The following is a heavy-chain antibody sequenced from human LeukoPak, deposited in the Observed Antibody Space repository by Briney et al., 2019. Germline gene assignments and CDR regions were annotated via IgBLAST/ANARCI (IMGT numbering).Heavy chain of an antibody. J-gene: IGHJ6*02. CDR3: ARGGGLDV. Sequence: GGSLRLSCAASGFSFRNYSMNWARQAPGKGLEWVASINHNGNVNYYVDSVKGRFTISRDNAKNSLYLQMSNLRAEDTAVYFCARGGGLDVWGQGATVTVSS. V-gene: IGHV3-7*03. CDR1: GFSFRNYS. CDR2: INHNGNVN. D-gene: IGHD3-16*01.